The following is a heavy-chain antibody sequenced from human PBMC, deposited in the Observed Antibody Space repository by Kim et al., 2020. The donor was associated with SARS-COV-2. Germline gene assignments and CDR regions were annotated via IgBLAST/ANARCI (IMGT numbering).Heavy chain of an antibody. CDR1: GFTFSTYV. J-gene: IGHJ4*02. D-gene: IGHD5-18*01. CDR3: ARGESSYGPDY. Sequence: GGSLRLSCAASGFTFSTYVMSWVRQAPGKGLEWVSSIGGSDSSTYDADSVKGRFTISRDNSKNTLYLQVNSLRVEDTAVYYCARGESSYGPDYWGQGTLV. V-gene: IGHV3-23*01. CDR2: IGGSDSST.